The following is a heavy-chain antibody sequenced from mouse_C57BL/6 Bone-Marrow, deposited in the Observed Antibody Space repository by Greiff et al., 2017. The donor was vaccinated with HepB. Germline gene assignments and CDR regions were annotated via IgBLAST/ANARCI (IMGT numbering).Heavy chain of an antibody. CDR3: AAQLYDYDWPY. CDR1: GFSLTSYG. Sequence: QVQLKESGPGLVQPSQSLSITCTVSGFSLTSYGVHWVRQSPGKGLEWLGVIWSGGSTDYNAAFISRLSISKDNSKGQVFFKMNSLQADDTSIYYCAAQLYDYDWPYWGRGTAVTVSA. D-gene: IGHD2-4*01. J-gene: IGHJ4*01. CDR2: IWSGGST. V-gene: IGHV2-2*01.